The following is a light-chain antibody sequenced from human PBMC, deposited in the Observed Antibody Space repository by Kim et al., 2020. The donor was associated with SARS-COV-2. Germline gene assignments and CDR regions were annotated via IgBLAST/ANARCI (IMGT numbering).Light chain of an antibody. V-gene: IGKV1-9*01. Sequence: ASVGDRVTCTRQARQVISSYLAWYQQTPGKAPQLMIYAASTVQSGVPSRFSGSGSGTDFTLTISSLQPEDFATYYCQQINSYPLTFGGGTKVDIK. J-gene: IGKJ4*01. CDR1: QVISSY. CDR3: QQINSYPLT. CDR2: AAS.